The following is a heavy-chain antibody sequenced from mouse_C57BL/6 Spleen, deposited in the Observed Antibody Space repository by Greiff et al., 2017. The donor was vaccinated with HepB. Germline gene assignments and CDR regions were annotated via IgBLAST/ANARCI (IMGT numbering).Heavy chain of an antibody. CDR3: ARHEVDYAFAY. CDR2: FYPGSGSI. CDR1: GYTFTEYT. V-gene: IGHV1-62-2*01. J-gene: IGHJ3*01. Sequence: QVQLKESGAELVKPGASVKLSCKASGYTFTEYTIHWVKQRSGQGLEWIGWFYPGSGSIKYNEKFKYKATLTADKSSSPVYMELSRLTSEDSAVYFWARHEVDYAFAYWGQGTLVTVSA. D-gene: IGHD2-4*01.